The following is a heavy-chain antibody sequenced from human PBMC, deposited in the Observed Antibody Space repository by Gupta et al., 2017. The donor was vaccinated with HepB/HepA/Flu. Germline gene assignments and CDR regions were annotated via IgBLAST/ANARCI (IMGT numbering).Heavy chain of an antibody. Sequence: EVQLLESGGGLVQPRESLRLSCVASGFTFSRYMMTWVRKAPGKGLGWVSYISSSGGTIDYGASVKGRFTISRDNFKTTLYLQMSSLRAEDTAVYYCAKVDSVSGEFWGQGTLVTVSS. CDR2: ISSSGGTI. D-gene: IGHD3-10*01. CDR3: AKVDSVSGEF. CDR1: GFTFSRYM. V-gene: IGHV3-23*01. J-gene: IGHJ4*02.